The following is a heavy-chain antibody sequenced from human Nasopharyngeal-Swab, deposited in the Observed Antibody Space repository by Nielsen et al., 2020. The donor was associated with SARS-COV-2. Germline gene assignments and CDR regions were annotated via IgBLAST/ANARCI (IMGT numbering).Heavy chain of an antibody. Sequence: GESLKISCAASGFTFSSYDMHWVRQAPGKGLEWVAVIWYDGSNKYYADSVKGRFTISRDNSKNTVYLQMNSLRAEDTAVYYCAAAPSGDYGGYWGQGTLVTVPS. D-gene: IGHD4-23*01. V-gene: IGHV3-33*08. CDR1: GFTFSSYD. J-gene: IGHJ4*02. CDR3: AAAPSGDYGGY. CDR2: IWYDGSNK.